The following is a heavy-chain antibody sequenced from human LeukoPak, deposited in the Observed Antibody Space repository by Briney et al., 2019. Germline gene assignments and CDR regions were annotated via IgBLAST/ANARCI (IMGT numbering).Heavy chain of an antibody. CDR2: IKEDGSEK. Sequence: GSLPLSCAASGFTFSTYWMSWVRQAPGKGLEWVANIKEDGSEKYYGDSVKGRFTISRDNAKNSLYLQMNSLRAEDTAVYYCARDSSGYQWGQGTLVTVSS. D-gene: IGHD3-22*01. V-gene: IGHV3-7*01. J-gene: IGHJ4*02. CDR1: GFTFSTYW. CDR3: ARDSSGYQ.